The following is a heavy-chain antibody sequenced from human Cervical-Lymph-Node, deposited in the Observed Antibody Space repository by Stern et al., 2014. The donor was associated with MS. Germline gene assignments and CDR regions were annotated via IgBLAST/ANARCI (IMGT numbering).Heavy chain of an antibody. CDR2: ISDDGSNA. CDR1: GFSLSSYG. V-gene: IGHV3-30*18. Sequence: VHLVESGGGVVQPGRSLRLSCVASGFSLSSYGMHWVRQAPGKGLEWVAVISDDGSNAYYSDSVKGRFTISRDNSKNTLYLQLNSLRAEDTAVYYCAKDRGMIVVVTYSLDSWGQGTLVTVSS. J-gene: IGHJ4*02. D-gene: IGHD3-22*01. CDR3: AKDRGMIVVVTYSLDS.